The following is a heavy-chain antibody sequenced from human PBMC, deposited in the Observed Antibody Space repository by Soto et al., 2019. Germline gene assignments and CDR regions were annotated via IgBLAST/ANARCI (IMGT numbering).Heavy chain of an antibody. V-gene: IGHV5-10-1*01. Sequence: GESLKISCKGSGYSFTSYWISWVRQVPGKGLEWMGRIDPSGSYTNYSPSFQGHVTISADKSISTAYLQWSSLKASDTAMYYCASSGFAAGHDYTVEDYYGMDVWGQGTTVTVSS. J-gene: IGHJ6*02. D-gene: IGHD4-4*01. CDR3: ASSGFAAGHDYTVEDYYGMDV. CDR1: GYSFTSYW. CDR2: IDPSGSYT.